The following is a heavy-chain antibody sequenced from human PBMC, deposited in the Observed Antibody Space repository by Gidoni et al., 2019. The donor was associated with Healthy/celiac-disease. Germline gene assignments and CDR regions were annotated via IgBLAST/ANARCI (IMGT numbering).Heavy chain of an antibody. CDR1: GFTFSSYG. D-gene: IGHD3-3*01. Sequence: QVQLVESGGGVVQPGRSLRLSCAASGFTFSSYGMHWVRQAPGKGLEWVAVISYDGSNKYYADSVKGRFTISRDNSKNTLYLQMNSLRAEDTAVYYCAKEIWSGNRDAFDIWGQGTMVTVSS. J-gene: IGHJ3*02. V-gene: IGHV3-30*18. CDR2: ISYDGSNK. CDR3: AKEIWSGNRDAFDI.